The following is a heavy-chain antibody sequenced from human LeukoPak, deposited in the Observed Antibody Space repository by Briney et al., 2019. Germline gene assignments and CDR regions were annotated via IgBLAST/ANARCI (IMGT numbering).Heavy chain of an antibody. J-gene: IGHJ4*02. CDR2: ITSGGTV. CDR3: ARGWGRYSGSYWVYYFYN. V-gene: IGHV3-48*01. D-gene: IGHD1-26*01. Sequence: GGSLRLSCAATGFTFSGHSMGWVRQAPGRGLEWVSHITSGGTVYYADSVKGRFTISRDNAKNSVYLQMSGLRAEDTAVYYCARGWGRYSGSYWVYYFYNSGQGTLVTVSS. CDR1: GFTFSGHS.